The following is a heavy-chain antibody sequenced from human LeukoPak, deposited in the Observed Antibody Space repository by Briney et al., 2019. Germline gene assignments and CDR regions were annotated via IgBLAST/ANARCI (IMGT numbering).Heavy chain of an antibody. D-gene: IGHD5-24*01. CDR1: GFSFSSYA. CDR2: ISGGGRDT. V-gene: IGHV3-23*01. J-gene: IGHJ5*02. CDR3: AKGNSWVDN. Sequence: GGSLRLSCAASGFSFSSYAMTWVRQSPGKGLEWVSTISGGGRDTYYADSVKGRFTISRDSSKNTLFLQMGSLRAEDTAVYYCAKGNSWVDNWGQGTLVTVSS.